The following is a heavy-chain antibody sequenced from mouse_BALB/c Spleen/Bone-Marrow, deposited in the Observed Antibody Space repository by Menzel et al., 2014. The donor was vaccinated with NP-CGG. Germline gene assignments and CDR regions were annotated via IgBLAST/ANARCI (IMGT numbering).Heavy chain of an antibody. V-gene: IGHV1S29*02. CDR1: GYTFTDYN. Sequence: VQLQQSGPELVKPGASVKISCKASGYTFTDYNMHWVKQNHGKSLEWIGYIYPYNGNTGYNQKFMSKATLTVDNSSSTAYMELRSLTSEDSAVYYCARGVYYDYDVWFANWGQGTLVTVSA. CDR2: IYPYNGNT. D-gene: IGHD2-4*01. CDR3: ARGVYYDYDVWFAN. J-gene: IGHJ3*01.